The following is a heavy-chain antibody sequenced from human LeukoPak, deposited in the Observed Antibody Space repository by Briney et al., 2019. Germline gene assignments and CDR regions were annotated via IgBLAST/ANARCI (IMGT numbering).Heavy chain of an antibody. J-gene: IGHJ4*02. CDR3: VYVDTVMATGDY. CDR1: GFTVSNNY. Sequence: PGGSLRLSCAASGFTVSNNYMNWVRQAQGKGLEWVSVIYSSGSTYYADSVKGRFTISRHNSKNTLYLQMNSLRPEDTAVYYCVYVDTVMATGDYWGQGTLVTVSS. CDR2: IYSSGST. V-gene: IGHV3-53*04. D-gene: IGHD5-18*01.